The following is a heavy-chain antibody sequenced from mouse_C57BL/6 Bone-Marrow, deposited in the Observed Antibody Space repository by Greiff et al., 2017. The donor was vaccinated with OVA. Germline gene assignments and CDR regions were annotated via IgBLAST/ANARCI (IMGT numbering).Heavy chain of an antibody. CDR1: GYSITSGYY. J-gene: IGHJ4*01. Sequence: DVQLQESGPGLVKPSQSLSLTCSVTGYSITSGYYWNWIRQFPGNKLEWMGYISYDGSNNYNPSLKNRISITRDTSKNQFFLKLNSVTTEDTATYYCAREDYDSYYAMDYWGQGTSVTVSS. V-gene: IGHV3-6*01. CDR3: AREDYDSYYAMDY. CDR2: ISYDGSN. D-gene: IGHD2-4*01.